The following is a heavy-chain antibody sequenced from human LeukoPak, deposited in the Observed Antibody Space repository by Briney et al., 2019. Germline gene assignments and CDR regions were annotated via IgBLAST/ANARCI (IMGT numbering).Heavy chain of an antibody. J-gene: IGHJ4*02. CDR2: INPSSGST. D-gene: IGHD3-16*02. CDR3: ARVKGMITFGGVIEEFDY. Sequence: ASVKVSCKASGYTFTSYYMHWVRQAPGQGLEWMGIINPSSGSTSYAQKFQGRVTMTRDTSTSTVYMELSSLRSEDTAVYYCARVKGMITFGGVIEEFDYWGQGTRVTVSS. CDR1: GYTFTSYY. V-gene: IGHV1-46*03.